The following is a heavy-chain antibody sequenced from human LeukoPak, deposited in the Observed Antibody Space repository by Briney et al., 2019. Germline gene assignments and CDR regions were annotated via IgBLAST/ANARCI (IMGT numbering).Heavy chain of an antibody. CDR2: ISYDGSNK. CDR3: AKYYYDSSGYGY. V-gene: IGHV3-30*18. J-gene: IGHJ4*02. Sequence: GGSLRLSCAASGFTFSSYGMHWVRQAPGKGLEWVAVISYDGSNKYYADSVKGRFTISGDNSKNTLYLQMNSLRAEDTAVYYCAKYYYDSSGYGYWGQGTLVTVSS. D-gene: IGHD3-22*01. CDR1: GFTFSSYG.